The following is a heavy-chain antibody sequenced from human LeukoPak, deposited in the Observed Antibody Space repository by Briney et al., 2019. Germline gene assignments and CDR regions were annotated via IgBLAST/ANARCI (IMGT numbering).Heavy chain of an antibody. CDR2: INHSGGI. CDR1: GESFSGHY. V-gene: IGHV4-34*01. J-gene: IGHJ4*02. D-gene: IGHD3-22*01. Sequence: SETLSLTCAVYGESFSGHYWSFIRQTPGQGLEWIGDINHSGGINYNPSLVGRVTVSVDTSKNQFSLNLSSVTAADTAVYYCARGHYDSGGYYYGIRAYYFDYWGQGTLVTVSS. CDR3: ARGHYDSGGYYYGIRAYYFDY.